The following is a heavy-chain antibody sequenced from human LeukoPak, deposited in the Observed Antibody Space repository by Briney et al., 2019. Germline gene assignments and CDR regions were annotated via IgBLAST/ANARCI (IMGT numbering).Heavy chain of an antibody. Sequence: SETLSLTCAVSGGSISSGGYYWSWLRQPPGRGLEWLGYIYHSGSTYYNPSLKSRVTISVDRSKNQFSLKLSSVTAADTAVYYCARGRIGYCSSTSCGFDYWGQGTLVTVSS. CDR3: ARGRIGYCSSTSCGFDY. D-gene: IGHD2-2*01. CDR2: IYHSGST. V-gene: IGHV4-30-2*01. CDR1: GGSISSGGYY. J-gene: IGHJ4*02.